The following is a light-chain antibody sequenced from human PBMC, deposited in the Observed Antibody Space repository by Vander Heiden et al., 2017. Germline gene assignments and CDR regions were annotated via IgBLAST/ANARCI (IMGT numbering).Light chain of an antibody. Sequence: EIVLTQSPATLSLSPGERATLSCRASQSVSSYLAWYQQKPGQAPRLLIYDASNRATGIPARFSGSGSGTDFTLTISSLEPEDFAVYYCQQRRNCPWTFGQGTKVXIK. V-gene: IGKV3-11*01. J-gene: IGKJ1*01. CDR2: DAS. CDR1: QSVSSY. CDR3: QQRRNCPWT.